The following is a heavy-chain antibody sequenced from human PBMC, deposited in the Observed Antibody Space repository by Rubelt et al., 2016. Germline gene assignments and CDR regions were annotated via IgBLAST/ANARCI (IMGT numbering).Heavy chain of an antibody. Sequence: QVQLQESGPGLVKPSQTLSLTCTVSGGSISSGGYYWSWIRQHPGKGLEWIGYIYYSVSTYYNQSLKSRVTISVAPSKNQFPLKLSYVTTADTAVYYCARDGFWSGSTHYFDYWGQGTLVTVSS. CDR3: ARDGFWSGSTHYFDY. J-gene: IGHJ4*02. CDR1: GGSISSGGYY. D-gene: IGHD3-3*01. V-gene: IGHV4-31*03. CDR2: IYYSVST.